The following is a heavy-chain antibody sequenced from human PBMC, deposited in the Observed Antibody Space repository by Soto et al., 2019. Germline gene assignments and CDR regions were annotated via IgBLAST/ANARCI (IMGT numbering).Heavy chain of an antibody. J-gene: IGHJ6*01. CDR1: GGSFSGYY. D-gene: IGHD6-13*01. Sequence: SETLSLTCAVYGGSFSGYYWSWLLQPPGKGLEWIGEINHSGSTNYNPSLKSRVTISVDTSKNQFSLKLSSVTAADTAVYYCARLGTRGRIAAAGREYYCGMEGWQQGTTVTASS. V-gene: IGHV4-34*01. CDR3: ARLGTRGRIAAAGREYYCGMEG. CDR2: INHSGST.